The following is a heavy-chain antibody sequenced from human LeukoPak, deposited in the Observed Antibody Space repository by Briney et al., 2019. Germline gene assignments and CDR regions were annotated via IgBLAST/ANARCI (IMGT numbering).Heavy chain of an antibody. CDR2: ISGSGGST. CDR3: AKGPLRIAAAGNPLDY. Sequence: PGGSLRLSCAASGFTFSSYAMSWVRQAPGKGLEWVSAISGSGGSTYYADSVKGRFTISRDNSKNTLYLQMNSLRAEDTAVYYCAKGPLRIAAAGNPLDYWGQGTLVTASS. J-gene: IGHJ4*02. V-gene: IGHV3-23*01. D-gene: IGHD6-13*01. CDR1: GFTFSSYA.